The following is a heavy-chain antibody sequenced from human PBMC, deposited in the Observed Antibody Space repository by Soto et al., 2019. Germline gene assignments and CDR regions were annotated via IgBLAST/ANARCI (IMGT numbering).Heavy chain of an antibody. D-gene: IGHD2-2*01. CDR1: GFTFSDNA. CDR2: ISDDGDST. V-gene: IGHV3-23*01. J-gene: IGHJ6*02. CDR3: EKSLSTAVNYGLDV. Sequence: EVQLLESGGGLVQPGGSLRLSCGASGFTFSDNAMTWVRQAPGKGLEWVSSISDDGDSTYYADSVKGRFTISRDNSKNTLFLQMSSLGAEDTAVSYCEKSLSTAVNYGLDVWGQGTAVTVSS.